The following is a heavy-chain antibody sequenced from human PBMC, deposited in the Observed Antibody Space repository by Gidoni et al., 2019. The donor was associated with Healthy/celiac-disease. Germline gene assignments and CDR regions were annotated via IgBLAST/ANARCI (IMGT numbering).Heavy chain of an antibody. J-gene: IGHJ3*02. CDR1: GYTFTSYD. V-gene: IGHV1-8*01. Sequence: QVQLVQSGAEVKKPGASVKVSCKASGYTFTSYDINWVRQATGQGLAWMGWMNPDSGNTGYAQKFQGRVTMTRNTSISTAYMELSSLRSEDTAVYYCARLSTLGYYDSSGHPAFDIWGQGTMVTVSS. CDR3: ARLSTLGYYDSSGHPAFDI. D-gene: IGHD3-22*01. CDR2: MNPDSGNT.